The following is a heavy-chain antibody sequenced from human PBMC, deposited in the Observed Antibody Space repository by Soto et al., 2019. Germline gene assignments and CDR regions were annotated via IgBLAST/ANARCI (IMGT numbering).Heavy chain of an antibody. Sequence: SETLSLTCTVSGGSISSSSYYWGWIRQPPGKGLEWIGSIYYSGSTYYNPSLKSRVTISVDTSKNQFSLKLSSVTAADTAVYYCARLIGSYPLYYYYYGMEVWGQGTTVTVSS. CDR3: ARLIGSYPLYYYYYGMEV. D-gene: IGHD1-26*01. CDR1: GGSISSSSYY. CDR2: IYYSGST. V-gene: IGHV4-39*01. J-gene: IGHJ6*02.